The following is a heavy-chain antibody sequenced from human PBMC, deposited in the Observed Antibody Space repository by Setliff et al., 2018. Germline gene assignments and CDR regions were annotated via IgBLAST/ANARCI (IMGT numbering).Heavy chain of an antibody. CDR2: IYTSGST. Sequence: PSETLSLTCTVSGGSISNYYWSWFRQPPGKGLEWIGYIYTSGSTYYNPSLKSRVTISVDASKNQFFLKLTSVTAADTAVYFCAREDGPNYYYYYMDIWGKGTTVTVSS. CDR3: AREDGPNYYYYYMDI. J-gene: IGHJ6*03. CDR1: GGSISNYY. V-gene: IGHV4-4*08. D-gene: IGHD2-8*01.